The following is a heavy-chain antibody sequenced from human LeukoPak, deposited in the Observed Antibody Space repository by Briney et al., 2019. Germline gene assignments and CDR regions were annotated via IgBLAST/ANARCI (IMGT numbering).Heavy chain of an antibody. J-gene: IGHJ4*02. CDR1: GFTFNSYS. CDR2: ISSSSRYI. Sequence: PGGSLRLSCATSGFTFNSYSMNWVRQAPGKGLEWVSSISSSSRYIYYADSVKGRLTISRDNAKNSLYLQLNSLRADDTAVYYCARVWSRPYTSNWPYYFDFWGQGTLVTVSS. CDR3: ARVWSRPYTSNWPYYFDF. V-gene: IGHV3-21*01. D-gene: IGHD6-13*01.